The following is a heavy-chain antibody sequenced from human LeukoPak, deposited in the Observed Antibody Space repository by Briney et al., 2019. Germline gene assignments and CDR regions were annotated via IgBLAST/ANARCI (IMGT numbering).Heavy chain of an antibody. CDR3: ASKVFLDSRGYLGPYYFDY. CDR2: IIPIFGTA. V-gene: IGHV1-69*06. CDR1: GSTFRSYA. Sequence: SVKVSCKASGSTFRSYAINWVRQAPGQGLEWMGGIIPIFGTANSAQKFQGRVTITADKSTSTTYMELSSLRSEDTAVYYCASKVFLDSRGYLGPYYFDYWGQGTLVTVSS. D-gene: IGHD3-22*01. J-gene: IGHJ4*02.